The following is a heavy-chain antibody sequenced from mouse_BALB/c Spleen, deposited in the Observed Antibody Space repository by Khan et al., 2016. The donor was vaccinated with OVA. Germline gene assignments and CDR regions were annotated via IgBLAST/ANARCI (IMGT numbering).Heavy chain of an antibody. V-gene: IGHV9-3-1*01. CDR3: ARILSVVFDY. CDR2: INTHTGES. J-gene: IGHJ2*01. CDR1: GYTFTNYG. Sequence: QIQLVQSGPEVKKPGETVKISCKASGYTFTNYGMNWMKQAPGKGLKWMGWINTHTGESTYAADFKGRFAFSLETSANTAYLHINNLKNEDTATYICARILSVVFDYWGQGTTLTVSS. D-gene: IGHD6-2*01.